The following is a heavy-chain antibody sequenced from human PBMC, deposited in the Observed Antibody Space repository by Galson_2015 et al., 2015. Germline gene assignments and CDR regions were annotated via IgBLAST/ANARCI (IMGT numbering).Heavy chain of an antibody. D-gene: IGHD1-14*01. CDR2: INLKSGGT. J-gene: IGHJ3*02. Sequence: SVKVSCKASGYMLAAYYIHWVRQAPGQGLEWIGRINLKSGGTNYAQKFQGRVTMTRDTTTRTAYMEMSRLRSDDTVVFYCASEKTLTGSFDAFDIWGQGTMVTVS. CDR3: ASEKTLTGSFDAFDI. V-gene: IGHV1-2*05. CDR1: GYMLAAYY.